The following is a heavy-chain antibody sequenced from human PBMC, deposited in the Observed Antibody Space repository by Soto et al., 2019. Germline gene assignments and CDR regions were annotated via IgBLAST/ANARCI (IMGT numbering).Heavy chain of an antibody. D-gene: IGHD2-2*01. Sequence: ASVKVSCKASGYTFTSYDVNWVRQATGQGLEWMGWMNPNSGNTGYAQKFQGRVTMTRNTSISTAYMELSSLRSEDTAVYYCARATLSSTSFDFDYWGQGTLVTVCS. CDR3: ARATLSSTSFDFDY. CDR2: MNPNSGNT. V-gene: IGHV1-8*01. J-gene: IGHJ4*02. CDR1: GYTFTSYD.